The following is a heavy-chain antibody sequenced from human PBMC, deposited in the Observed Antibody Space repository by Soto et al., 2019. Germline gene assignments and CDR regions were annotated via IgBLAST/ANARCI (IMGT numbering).Heavy chain of an antibody. D-gene: IGHD6-13*01. Sequence: PSETLSLTCAVSGGSISTYDLSWIRQPAGKGLEWIGRSDTNGNTNYYPSLNSRVTITVDMSKNQFRLKLTSVTAADTAGYYCSRYSSNWFQTEGMDVWGQGATVTVSS. V-gene: IGHV4-4*07. CDR3: SRYSSNWFQTEGMDV. J-gene: IGHJ6*02. CDR2: SDTNGNT. CDR1: GGSISTYD.